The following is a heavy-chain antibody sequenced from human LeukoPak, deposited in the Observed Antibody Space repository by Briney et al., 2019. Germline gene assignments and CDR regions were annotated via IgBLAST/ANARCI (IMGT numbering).Heavy chain of an antibody. Sequence: SETLSLTCTVSGGSISSYYRSWIRQPAGKGLEWIGRIYTSGSTNYNPSLKSRVTISVDKSKNQFSLKLSSVTAADTAVYYCARVATGYSSSWYQRYYYYMDVWGKGTTVTVSS. V-gene: IGHV4-4*07. D-gene: IGHD6-13*01. J-gene: IGHJ6*03. CDR1: GGSISSYY. CDR3: ARVATGYSSSWYQRYYYYMDV. CDR2: IYTSGST.